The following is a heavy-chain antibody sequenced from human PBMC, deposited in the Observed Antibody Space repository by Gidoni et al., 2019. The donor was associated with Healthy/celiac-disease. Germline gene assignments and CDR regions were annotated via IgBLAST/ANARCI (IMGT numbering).Heavy chain of an antibody. J-gene: IGHJ4*02. V-gene: IGHV3-49*05. Sequence: EVQLVESGGGLVKPGRSLRLSCTASGFTFGDYAMSWFRQAPGKGLEWVGFIRSKAYGGTTEYAASVKGRFTISRDDPKSIAYLQMNSLKTEDTAVYYCTRDSITMVRGARGLRDYWGQGTLVTVSS. CDR1: GFTFGDYA. D-gene: IGHD3-10*01. CDR2: IRSKAYGGTT. CDR3: TRDSITMVRGARGLRDY.